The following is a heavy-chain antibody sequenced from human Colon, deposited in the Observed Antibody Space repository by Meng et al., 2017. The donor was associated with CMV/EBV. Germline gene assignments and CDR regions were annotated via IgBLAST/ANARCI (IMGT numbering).Heavy chain of an antibody. J-gene: IGHJ4*02. V-gene: IGHV3-7*01. CDR2: IKQDGSEK. CDR1: GFTFSSYW. CDR3: ARDTAGDS. Sequence: GESLKISCAASGFTFSSYWMSWVRQAPGKGLEWVANIKQDGSEKYYVDSVKGRFTISRDNAKNSLYLQMKSLRVEDTAVYYCARDTAGDSWGQGTLVTVSS. D-gene: IGHD5-18*01.